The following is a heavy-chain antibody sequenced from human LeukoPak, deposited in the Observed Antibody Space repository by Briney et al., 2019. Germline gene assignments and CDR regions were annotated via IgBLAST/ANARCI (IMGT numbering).Heavy chain of an antibody. CDR3: ATGPIAVAGGIFDY. Sequence: ASVKVSCKVSGYTLTELSMHWVRQAPGKGLEWMGDFDPEDGETIYAQKFQGRVTMTEDTSTDTAYVELSSLRSEDTAVYYCATGPIAVAGGIFDYWGQGTLVTVSS. CDR2: FDPEDGET. CDR1: GYTLTELS. J-gene: IGHJ4*02. V-gene: IGHV1-24*01. D-gene: IGHD6-19*01.